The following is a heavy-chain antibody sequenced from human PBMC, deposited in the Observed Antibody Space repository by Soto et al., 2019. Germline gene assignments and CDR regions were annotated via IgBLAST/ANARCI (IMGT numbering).Heavy chain of an antibody. CDR3: STSGYGGFDY. V-gene: IGHV3-15*07. Sequence: GGSLRLSCAASGFDFTTTWMNWVRLAPGKGLEWVARIKSKNDGGTLDYASPVKGRFTISRDDSKKTSYLQMNSLKTEYTAIYYCSTSGYGGFDYWGQGVLVTDSS. J-gene: IGHJ4*02. D-gene: IGHD5-12*01. CDR1: GFDFTTTW. CDR2: IKSKNDGGTL.